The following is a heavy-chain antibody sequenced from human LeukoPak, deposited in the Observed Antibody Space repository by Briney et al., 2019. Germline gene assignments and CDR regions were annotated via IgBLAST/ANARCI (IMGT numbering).Heavy chain of an antibody. J-gene: IGHJ4*02. D-gene: IGHD5-24*01. V-gene: IGHV3-53*01. CDR3: ARTNEMAALDY. CDR2: IYSGGST. CDR1: GFTVSSNY. Sequence: QPGGPLRLSCAASGFTVSSNYMSWVRQAPGKGLEWVSVIYSGGSTYYADSVKGRFTISRDNSKNTLYLQMNSLRAEDTAVYYCARTNEMAALDYWGQGTLVTVSS.